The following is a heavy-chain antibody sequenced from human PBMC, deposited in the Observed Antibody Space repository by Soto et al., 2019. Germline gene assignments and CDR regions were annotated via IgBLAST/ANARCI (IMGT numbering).Heavy chain of an antibody. Sequence: QVQLQESGPGLVKPSGTLSLTCAVSGGSISSGHWWSWVRQSPGKGLEWIGEIYHSGTTNYNPPLKRRVTISVDKSKNQSSLKLSSVTAADTAIYYCARGGVSYSSGRDNWFDPWGQGTLVTVSS. CDR2: IYHSGTT. CDR1: GGSISSGHW. CDR3: ARGGVSYSSGRDNWFDP. J-gene: IGHJ5*02. V-gene: IGHV4-4*02. D-gene: IGHD6-19*01.